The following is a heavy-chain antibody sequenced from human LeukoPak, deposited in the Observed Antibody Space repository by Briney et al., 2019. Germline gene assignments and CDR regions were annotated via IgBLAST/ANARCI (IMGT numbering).Heavy chain of an antibody. CDR2: INWNGFST. Sequence: GGSLRLSCAASGFTFDDYGMAWVRLLPGKGLEWVSGINWNGFSTHYADSVRGRFTISRDNAKNSLFLQMNSLRAEDTAVYYCAKAHDYGDYAGFDYWGQGTLVSVSS. D-gene: IGHD4-17*01. CDR1: GFTFDDYG. CDR3: AKAHDYGDYAGFDY. V-gene: IGHV3-20*04. J-gene: IGHJ4*02.